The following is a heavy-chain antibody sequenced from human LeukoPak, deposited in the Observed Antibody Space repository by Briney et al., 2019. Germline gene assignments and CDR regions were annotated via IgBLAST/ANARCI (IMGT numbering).Heavy chain of an antibody. CDR1: GYTFTSFG. Sequence: ASVKVSCKASGYTFTSFGISCARQAPGQGLEWMEWLSAYNGNTNYAQKLQGRGTMTTDTSTSTAYMELRSLRSDDTAVYYCARYRGYCSSTSCRSVYYYYYYMDVWGKGTTVTVSS. D-gene: IGHD2-2*01. CDR2: LSAYNGNT. V-gene: IGHV1-18*01. CDR3: ARYRGYCSSTSCRSVYYYYYYMDV. J-gene: IGHJ6*03.